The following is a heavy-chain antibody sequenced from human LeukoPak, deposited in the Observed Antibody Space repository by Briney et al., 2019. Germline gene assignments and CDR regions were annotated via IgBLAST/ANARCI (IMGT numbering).Heavy chain of an antibody. CDR1: GGIFSSYG. J-gene: IGHJ4*02. V-gene: IGHV1-69*05. CDR3: ARGTYSDYIFAY. Sequence: SVKVSCKAAGGIFSSYGINWVRQAPGQGLEWMGGIIPMFGATNYARKFQGRVTLTTDESTTTAYMELSSLRSEDTAVYYCARGTYSDYIFAYGGQGTLVTVSS. D-gene: IGHD4-11*01. CDR2: IIPMFGAT.